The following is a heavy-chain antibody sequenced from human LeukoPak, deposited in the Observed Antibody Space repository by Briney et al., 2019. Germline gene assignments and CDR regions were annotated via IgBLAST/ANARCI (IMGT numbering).Heavy chain of an antibody. V-gene: IGHV3-30*18. J-gene: IGHJ6*02. Sequence: PGGSLRLSCAASGFTFSSYGMHWVRQAPGKGLEWVAVISYDGSNKYYADSVKGRFTISRDNSKNTLYPQMNSLRAEDTAVYYCAKDRIAAAGTDYGMDVWGQGTTVTVSS. D-gene: IGHD6-13*01. CDR2: ISYDGSNK. CDR3: AKDRIAAAGTDYGMDV. CDR1: GFTFSSYG.